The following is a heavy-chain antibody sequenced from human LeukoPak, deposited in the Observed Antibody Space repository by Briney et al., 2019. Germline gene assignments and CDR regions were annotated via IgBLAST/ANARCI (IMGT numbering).Heavy chain of an antibody. CDR1: GVTLSNYA. CDR3: AKHPGYSYGYIPYFDY. Sequence: SGGSLRLSCVASGVTLSNYAMSWARQAPGKGLEWVSGISSSGSGGNTYYADSVKGRFTISRDNSKNTLYLQMNSLRAEDTAVYYCAKHPGYSYGYIPYFDYWGQGTLVTVSS. V-gene: IGHV3-23*01. J-gene: IGHJ4*02. CDR2: ISSSGSGGNT. D-gene: IGHD5-18*01.